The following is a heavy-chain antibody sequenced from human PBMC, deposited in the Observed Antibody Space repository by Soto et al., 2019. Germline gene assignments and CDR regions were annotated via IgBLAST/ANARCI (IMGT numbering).Heavy chain of an antibody. CDR2: IYWDDDK. J-gene: IGHJ4*02. CDR1: GFSLTTSGVG. D-gene: IGHD3-3*01. CDR3: AHRVLRTVFGLVTTTAIYFDF. Sequence: QITLNESGPTVVRPTETLTLTCRFSGFSLTTSGVGVGWIRQSPGKAPEWLALIYWDDDKRYSASLKSRLTINKDNSKNQVVLTVSDLDPTDTATYYCAHRVLRTVFGLVTTTAIYFDFWGQGTPVAVSS. V-gene: IGHV2-5*02.